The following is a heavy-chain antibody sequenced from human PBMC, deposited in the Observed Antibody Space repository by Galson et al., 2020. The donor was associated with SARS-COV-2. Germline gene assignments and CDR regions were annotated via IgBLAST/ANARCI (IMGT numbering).Heavy chain of an antibody. J-gene: IGHJ4*02. CDR2: ISYDGSNK. CDR1: GFTFSSYA. Sequence: GESLKISCAASGFTFSSYAMHWVRQAPGKGLEWVAVISYDGSNKYYADSVKGRFTISRDNSKNTLYLQMNSLRAEDTAVYYCARSYYDSSGYYYGGWSFKDYWGQGTLVTVSS. V-gene: IGHV3-30-3*01. CDR3: ARSYYDSSGYYYGGWSFKDY. D-gene: IGHD3-22*01.